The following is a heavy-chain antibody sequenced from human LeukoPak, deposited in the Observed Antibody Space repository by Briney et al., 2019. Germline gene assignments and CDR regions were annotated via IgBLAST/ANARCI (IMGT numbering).Heavy chain of an antibody. CDR3: ARDRRCSSTSCIGWFDP. Sequence: GGSLRLSCAASGFTFSSYSMNWVRQAPGKGLEWVSSISISSSYIYYADSVKGRFTISRDNAKNSLYLQMNSLRAEDTAVYYCARDRRCSSTSCIGWFDPWGQGTLVTVSS. CDR2: ISISSSYI. J-gene: IGHJ5*02. D-gene: IGHD2-2*01. CDR1: GFTFSSYS. V-gene: IGHV3-21*01.